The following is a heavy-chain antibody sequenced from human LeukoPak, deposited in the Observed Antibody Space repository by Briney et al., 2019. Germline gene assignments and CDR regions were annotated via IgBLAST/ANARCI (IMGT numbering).Heavy chain of an antibody. D-gene: IGHD3-3*01. CDR2: ISSSSSTI. J-gene: IGHJ4*02. CDR3: ARGVVGVVPFNY. V-gene: IGHV3-48*01. Sequence: GGSLRLSCAASGFTFSSYSMNWVRQAPGKGLEWVSYISSSSSTIYYADSVKGRFSVSRDNAKNSLFLQMNNLRVEDTAVYYCARGVVGVVPFNYWGQGTLVAVSS. CDR1: GFTFSSYS.